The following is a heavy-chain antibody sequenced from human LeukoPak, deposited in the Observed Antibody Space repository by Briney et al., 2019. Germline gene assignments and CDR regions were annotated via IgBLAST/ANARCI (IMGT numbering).Heavy chain of an antibody. J-gene: IGHJ4*02. CDR1: GFTFSSYA. D-gene: IGHD3-16*01. CDR2: ISGSGGST. Sequence: GGSLRLSCAASGFTFSSYAMSWVRQAPGKGLEWVSAISGSGGSTSYADSVKGRFTISRDNSKNTLFLQMNSMRAEDTAVYYCAKDALPWGAALRTYDYWGQGTLVTVSS. CDR3: AKDALPWGAALRTYDY. V-gene: IGHV3-23*01.